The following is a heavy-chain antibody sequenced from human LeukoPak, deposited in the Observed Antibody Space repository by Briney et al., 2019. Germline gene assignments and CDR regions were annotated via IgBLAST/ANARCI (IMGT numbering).Heavy chain of an antibody. CDR3: AGRRITMIVVVI. D-gene: IGHD3-22*01. CDR1: GGTFSSYA. CDR2: IIPIFGTA. V-gene: IGHV1-69*13. Sequence: SVKVSCKASGGTFSSYAISWVRQAPGQGLEWMGGIIPIFGTANYTQKFQGRVTITADESTSTAYMELSSLRSEDTAVYYCAGRRITMIVVVIWGQGTLVTVSS. J-gene: IGHJ4*02.